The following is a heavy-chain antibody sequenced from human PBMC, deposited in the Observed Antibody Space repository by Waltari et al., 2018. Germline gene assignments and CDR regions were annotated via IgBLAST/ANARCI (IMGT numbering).Heavy chain of an antibody. Sequence: VXXVXSGAEVKRPXASVXXXXXASGVNFTASXLXWXRXXPGQGLEWMAWISXDXXDTDVSXKFQGRLTXTXXXSANTVYADLSXXKAXDTAXXYCATGYXXXFLXSYYMPFDXXXXGXLVTVSS. D-gene: IGHD3-10*01. CDR3: ATGYXXXFLXSYYMPFDX. CDR1: GVNFTASX. V-gene: IGHV1-2*02. CDR2: ISXDXXDT. J-gene: IGHJ5*01.